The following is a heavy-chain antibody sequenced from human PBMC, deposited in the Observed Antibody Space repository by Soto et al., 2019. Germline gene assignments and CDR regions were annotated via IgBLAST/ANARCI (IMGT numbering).Heavy chain of an antibody. CDR2: INHSGST. V-gene: IGHV4-34*01. CDR1: GGPFSGYY. D-gene: IGHD3-10*01. Sequence: SETLSLTCAVYGGPFSGYYWSWIRQPPGKGLEWIGEINHSGSTNYNPSLKSRVTISVDTSKNQFSLKLSSVTAADTAVYYCAREILTYYYGSGSYYYFDYWGQGTLVTVSS. J-gene: IGHJ4*02. CDR3: AREILTYYYGSGSYYYFDY.